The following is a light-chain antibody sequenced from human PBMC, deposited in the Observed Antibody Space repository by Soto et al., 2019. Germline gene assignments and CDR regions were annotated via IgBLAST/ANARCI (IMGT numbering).Light chain of an antibody. V-gene: IGLV1-40*01. CDR1: SSNIGAFYD. CDR3: ASYTLGSTRV. Sequence: QSVLTQPPSVSGAPGQRVTISCTGSSSNIGAFYDVHWYQQLPGTAPKLLIYGSINRPSGVPDRFSGSKSGTSASLAITGLQAEDEADYYCASYTLGSTRVFGGGTKLTVL. CDR2: GSI. J-gene: IGLJ3*02.